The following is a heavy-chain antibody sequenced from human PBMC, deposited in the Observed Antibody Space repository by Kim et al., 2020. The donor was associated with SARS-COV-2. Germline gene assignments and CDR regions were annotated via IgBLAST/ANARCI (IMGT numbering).Heavy chain of an antibody. D-gene: IGHD1-26*01. CDR3: ARAGVGVTLGSPDAFDI. J-gene: IGHJ3*02. V-gene: IGHV1-18*01. Sequence: LQGRVTMTTDTSTSTAYMELRSLRSDDTAVYYCARAGVGVTLGSPDAFDIWGQGTMVTVSS.